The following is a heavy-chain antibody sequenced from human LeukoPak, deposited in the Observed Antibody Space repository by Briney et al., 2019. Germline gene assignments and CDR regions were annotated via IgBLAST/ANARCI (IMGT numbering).Heavy chain of an antibody. J-gene: IGHJ4*02. CDR2: IYTSGST. CDR1: GGSISSGSYY. CDR3: ARDPLGSGTYFYDF. V-gene: IGHV4-61*02. D-gene: IGHD1-26*01. Sequence: SETLSLTCTVSGGSISSGSYYWSWIRQPAGKGLEWIGRIYTSGSTNYNPSLKSRVTISVDTSKNQFSLKLSSVTAADTAVYYCARDPLGSGTYFYDFWGQGTLVTVSS.